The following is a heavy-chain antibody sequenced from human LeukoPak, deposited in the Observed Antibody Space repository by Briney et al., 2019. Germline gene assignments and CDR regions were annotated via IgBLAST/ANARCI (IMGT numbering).Heavy chain of an antibody. CDR1: GGSISSSSYY. CDR3: ARQVGRVLRFLEWFNSYYYMDV. D-gene: IGHD3-3*01. Sequence: SETLSLTCTVSGGSISSSSYYWGWIRQPPGKGLEWIGSIYYSGSTYYNPSLKSRVTISVDTSKNQFSLKLSSVTAADTAVYYCARQVGRVLRFLEWFNSYYYMDVWGKGTTVTVSS. CDR2: IYYSGST. V-gene: IGHV4-39*01. J-gene: IGHJ6*03.